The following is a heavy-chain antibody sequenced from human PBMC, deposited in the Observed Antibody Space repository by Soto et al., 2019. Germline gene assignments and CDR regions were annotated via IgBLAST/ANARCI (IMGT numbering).Heavy chain of an antibody. CDR3: SRGERLWSSYYYDF. Sequence: QVQLQESGPGLVKPSETLSLTCTVSGDFISSYYWSWIRQAPGKGLEWIGYLYYSGSANYNPSLESRVTMSVDTSKNQFSLKLSSVTAAETAVYYCSRGERLWSSYYYDFWGQGTLVTVSS. CDR2: LYYSGSA. CDR1: GDFISSYY. J-gene: IGHJ4*02. D-gene: IGHD3-10*01. V-gene: IGHV4-59*08.